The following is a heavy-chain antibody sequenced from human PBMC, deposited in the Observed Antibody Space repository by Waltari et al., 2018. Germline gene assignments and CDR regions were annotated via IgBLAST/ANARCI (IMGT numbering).Heavy chain of an antibody. V-gene: IGHV3-74*01. CDR2: SNIDGSST. D-gene: IGHD4-17*01. CDR3: ARGARRTTVTTGWWYFDL. J-gene: IGHJ2*01. Sequence: VQLVESGGGSVQPGGCLSRYCAASGFTYSKYSMHWVRQAPGKGVVWVSRSNIDGSSTRYADSVKRRFTISKDNAKNTVYLQMNSLRAEDTAIYYCARGARRTTVTTGWWYFDLWGRGTLVTVSS. CDR1: GFTYSKYS.